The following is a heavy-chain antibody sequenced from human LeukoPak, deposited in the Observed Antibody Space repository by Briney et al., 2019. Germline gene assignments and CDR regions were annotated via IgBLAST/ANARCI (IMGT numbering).Heavy chain of an antibody. CDR2: ISGNSSHT. D-gene: IGHD6-19*01. J-gene: IGHJ4*02. CDR3: ATDSPVAGSKALDY. V-gene: IGHV3-21*01. CDR1: GFTFSNYA. Sequence: GGSLRLSCGASGFTFSNYAMNWVRQAPGKGLEWVSSISGNSSHTYYADSLKGRFTISRDNARNSLYLQLNSLRADDTAVYYCATDSPVAGSKALDYWGQGTLVTVSS.